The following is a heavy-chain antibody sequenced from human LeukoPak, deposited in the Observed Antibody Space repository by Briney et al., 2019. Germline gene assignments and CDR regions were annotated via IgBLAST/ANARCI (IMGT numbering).Heavy chain of an antibody. J-gene: IGHJ4*02. D-gene: IGHD3-22*01. Sequence: SETLSLTCSVSDYSISSGYYWGWIRQPPGKGLEWIGSIYHSGSTYNNPSLKSRVTISLDTSKNQFSLRLSSVTAADTAVYYCASQEGSYYDTSGRIDYWGQGTLVTVSS. CDR3: ASQEGSYYDTSGRIDY. CDR1: DYSISSGYY. CDR2: IYHSGST. V-gene: IGHV4-38-2*01.